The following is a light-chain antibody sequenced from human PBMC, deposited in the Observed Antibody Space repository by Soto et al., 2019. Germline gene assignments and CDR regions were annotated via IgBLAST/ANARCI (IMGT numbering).Light chain of an antibody. CDR3: QQYGSSPIT. Sequence: EIALTQSPGTLSLSAGESATLLCRASQFVSSRNLAWYQQKPGQAPRLLIYGASSRATGIPDRFSGSGSGTDFTLTSTPLEPEDFAVYFCQQYGSSPITFGQGTRLDIK. CDR2: GAS. CDR1: QFVSSRN. J-gene: IGKJ5*01. V-gene: IGKV3-20*01.